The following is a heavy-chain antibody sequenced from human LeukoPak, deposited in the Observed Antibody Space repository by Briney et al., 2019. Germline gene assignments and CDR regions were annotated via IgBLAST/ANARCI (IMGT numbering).Heavy chain of an antibody. CDR1: EFTFSSYA. J-gene: IGHJ6*02. CDR2: INVSGGST. D-gene: IGHD2/OR15-2a*01. CDR3: AKYVSAKGPPYALDV. Sequence: GGSLRLSCAASEFTFSSYAMQWVRQAPGKGLEWVSGINVSGGSTWYADSVKGRFTVSRDNSKNTLYLQMNSLRAEDTAVYYCAKYVSAKGPPYALDVWGQGTTVTVSS. V-gene: IGHV3-23*01.